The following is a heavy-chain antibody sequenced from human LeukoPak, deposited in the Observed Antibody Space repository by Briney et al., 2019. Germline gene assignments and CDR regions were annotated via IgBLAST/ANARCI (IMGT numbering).Heavy chain of an antibody. D-gene: IGHD2-2*01. CDR1: GFTFSSYA. CDR3: AKGPHCSSTSCFVLGSFDC. CDR2: IRGSANST. J-gene: IGHJ4*02. Sequence: GGSLRLSCAASGFTFSSYAMSWVRQAPGKGLEWVSSIRGSANSTFHADSVKGRFTISRDNSKSTLYLQMNSLRAEDTAVYYCAKGPHCSSTSCFVLGSFDCWGQGTLVTVSS. V-gene: IGHV3-23*01.